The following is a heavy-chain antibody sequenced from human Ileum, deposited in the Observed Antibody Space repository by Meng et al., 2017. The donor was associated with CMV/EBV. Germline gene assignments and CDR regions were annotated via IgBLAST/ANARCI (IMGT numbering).Heavy chain of an antibody. V-gene: IGHV1-69*05. Sequence: SVKVSCKASAGSLNNHAISWVRQAPGQGLEWVVGIIPLFDTTNYAQKFQGRVTISTDESMSVVYMELSSLRSDDTAVYYCATAPRSYDLLTVYRYPGGMDVWGQGTTVTVSS. CDR3: ATAPRSYDLLTVYRYPGGMDV. J-gene: IGHJ6*02. D-gene: IGHD3-9*01. CDR1: AGSLNNHA. CDR2: IIPLFDTT.